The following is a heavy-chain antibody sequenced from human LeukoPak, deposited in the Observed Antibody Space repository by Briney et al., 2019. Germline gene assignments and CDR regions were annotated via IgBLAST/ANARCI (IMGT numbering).Heavy chain of an antibody. J-gene: IGHJ4*02. CDR2: INPNSGGT. Sequence: ASVKVSCKTSGYTFIGYYLHWVRQAPGQGLEWMGWINPNSGGTNYAQKFQGRATMTRDTSITTAYMELSRLTPDDTAVYFCARDAATTVTTDWGQGTLVTVSS. CDR1: GYTFIGYY. V-gene: IGHV1-2*02. CDR3: ARDAATTVTTD. D-gene: IGHD4-11*01.